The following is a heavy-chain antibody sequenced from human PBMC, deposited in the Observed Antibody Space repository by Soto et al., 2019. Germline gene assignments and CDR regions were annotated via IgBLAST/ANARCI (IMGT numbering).Heavy chain of an antibody. J-gene: IGHJ4*02. CDR1: GYTFTGYY. Sequence: QVQLVQSGAEVKKPGASVKVSCKASGYTFTGYYMHWVRQAPGQVLEWMGWINPNSGGTNYAQKFQGRVTMTRETSISTAYMELSRLRSDDTAVYYCARLAPKSSSWYGVDYWGQGTLVTVSS. V-gene: IGHV1-2*02. D-gene: IGHD6-13*01. CDR3: ARLAPKSSSWYGVDY. CDR2: INPNSGGT.